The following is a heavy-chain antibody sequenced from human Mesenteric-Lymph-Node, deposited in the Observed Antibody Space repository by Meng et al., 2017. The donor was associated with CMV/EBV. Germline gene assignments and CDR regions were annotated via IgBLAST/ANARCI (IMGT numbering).Heavy chain of an antibody. D-gene: IGHD5-24*01. CDR1: GYTFTRYY. J-gene: IGHJ3*02. CDR3: ARSAWPDGAFDI. Sequence: ASVKVSCKASGYTFTRYYMHWVRQAPGQGLEWMGWINPNSGGTNYAQKLQGRVTMTRDKAISTAYMELSRLRSDDTAVYYCARSAWPDGAFDIWGQGTMVTVSS. CDR2: INPNSGGT. V-gene: IGHV1-2*02.